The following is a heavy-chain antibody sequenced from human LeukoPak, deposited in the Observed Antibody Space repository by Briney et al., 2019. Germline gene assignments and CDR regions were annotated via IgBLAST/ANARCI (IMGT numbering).Heavy chain of an antibody. V-gene: IGHV6-1*01. CDR1: GDSVSSKNGA. D-gene: IGHD6-19*01. J-gene: IGHJ4*02. CDR2: TYYRSKWYD. CDR3: ARDLGTGGWYTFGF. Sequence: SQTLSLTCAISGDSVSSKNGAWNWIRQSPSRGLEWLGRTYYRSKWYDEYADSVKGRVTISPDTSKNQFSLHVYSVTPEDTAVYYCARDLGTGGWYTFGFWGQGTLVTVSS.